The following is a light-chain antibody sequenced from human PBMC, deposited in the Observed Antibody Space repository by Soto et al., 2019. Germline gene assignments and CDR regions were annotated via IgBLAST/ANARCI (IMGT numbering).Light chain of an antibody. V-gene: IGLV2-23*02. Sequence: QSALTQPASVSGSPGQSITISCTGTSSDVGSYNLVSWYQQHPGKAPKLMIYEVSKRPSGVSNRFSGSNSGNTASLTISGLQAEDEADYYCCSSVGSSTVFGTGTKHRP. J-gene: IGLJ1*01. CDR3: CSSVGSSTV. CDR1: SSDVGSYNL. CDR2: EVS.